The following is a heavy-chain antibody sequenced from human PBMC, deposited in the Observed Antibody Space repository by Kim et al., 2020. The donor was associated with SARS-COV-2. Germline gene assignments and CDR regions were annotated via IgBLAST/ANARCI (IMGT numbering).Heavy chain of an antibody. CDR2: ISSDSTTI. CDR1: GFTFSGHG. V-gene: IGHV3-48*02. Sequence: GGSLRLSCAGSGFTFSGHGFDWVRQAPGKGLEWISFISSDSTTIYYADSVKGRFIVSRDNAKSSLSLQMNSLRDDDTAVYYCAREGRVSIFGVLILMDVWGQGATVTVSS. CDR3: AREGRVSIFGVLILMDV. D-gene: IGHD3-3*01. J-gene: IGHJ6*02.